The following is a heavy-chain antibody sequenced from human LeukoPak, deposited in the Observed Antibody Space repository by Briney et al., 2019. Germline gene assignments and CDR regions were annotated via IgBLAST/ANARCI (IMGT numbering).Heavy chain of an antibody. J-gene: IGHJ6*02. CDR1: GGSISSGSYY. V-gene: IGHV4-61*02. CDR2: IYTSGST. CDR3: ASSSPLEYYYYGMDV. Sequence: TLSLTCTVSGGSISSGSYYWSWIRQPAGKGLEWIGRIYTSGSTNYNPSLKSRVTISVDTSKNQFSLKLGSVTAADTAVYYCASSSPLEYYYYGMDVWGQGTTVTVSS. D-gene: IGHD6-6*01.